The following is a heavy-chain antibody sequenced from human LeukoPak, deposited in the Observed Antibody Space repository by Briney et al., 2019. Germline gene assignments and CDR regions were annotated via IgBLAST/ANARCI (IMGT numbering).Heavy chain of an antibody. CDR2: IYYSGST. D-gene: IGHD6-19*01. Sequence: PSETLSLTCTVSGGSISSYYWSWSRQPPGRGLEWIGYIYYSGSTSYNPSLKSRVTISVDTSKNQFSLKLSSVTAADTAVYYCARDAYSSGWYHFDYWGQGALVTVSS. J-gene: IGHJ4*02. CDR3: ARDAYSSGWYHFDY. V-gene: IGHV4-59*01. CDR1: GGSISSYY.